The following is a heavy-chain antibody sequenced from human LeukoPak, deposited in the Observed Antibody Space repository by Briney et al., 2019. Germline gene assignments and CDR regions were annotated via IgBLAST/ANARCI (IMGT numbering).Heavy chain of an antibody. V-gene: IGHV3-30-3*02. J-gene: IGHJ4*02. CDR1: GFTFSNHI. D-gene: IGHD3-10*01. CDR2: IATDGSQT. Sequence: GGSLRLSCAASGFTFSNHIMHWVRQAPGKGLEWVASIATDGSQTFYRGSVKGRFTISRDNSENKLYLQMNSLRAEDTAVYYCAKSAVRGVTRVYFDYWGQGTLVTVSS. CDR3: AKSAVRGVTRVYFDY.